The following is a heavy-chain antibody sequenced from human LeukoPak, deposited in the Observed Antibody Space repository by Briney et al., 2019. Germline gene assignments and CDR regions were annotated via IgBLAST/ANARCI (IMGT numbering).Heavy chain of an antibody. J-gene: IGHJ4*02. CDR3: ASNYYDSSGYYILPSD. D-gene: IGHD3-22*01. CDR1: GGSISSGGYY. V-gene: IGHV4-31*03. CDR2: IYYSGST. Sequence: SETLSLTCTVSGGSISSGGYYWSWSRQHPGKGLEWIGYIYYSGSTYYNPSLKSRVTISVDTSKNQFSLKLSSVTAADTAVYYCASNYYDSSGYYILPSDWGQGTLVTVSS.